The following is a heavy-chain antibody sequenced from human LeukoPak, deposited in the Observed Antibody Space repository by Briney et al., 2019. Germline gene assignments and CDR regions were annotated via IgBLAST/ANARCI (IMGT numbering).Heavy chain of an antibody. CDR2: MYYSGST. V-gene: IGHV4-39*07. CDR1: GGSISSSSYY. D-gene: IGHD2-2*01. J-gene: IGHJ4*02. CDR3: ARVRSTSTSNPPDY. Sequence: SETLSLTCTVSGGSISSSSYYWGWIRQPPGKGLEWIGSMYYSGSTYYNPSLRSRVTISGDTSKNQFSLKLSSVTAADTAVYYCARVRSTSTSNPPDYWGQGTLVTVSS.